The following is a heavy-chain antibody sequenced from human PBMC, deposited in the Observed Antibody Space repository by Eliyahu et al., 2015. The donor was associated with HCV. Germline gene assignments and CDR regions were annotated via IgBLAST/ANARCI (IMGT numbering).Heavy chain of an antibody. V-gene: IGHV3-48*01. CDR3: ARDDYGDYPPSLAY. Sequence: EVQLVESGGGLVQPGGSLRLSCAASGFTFSSYSMNWVRQAPGKGLEWVSYISSSSSTIYYADSVKGRFTISRDNAKNSLYLQMNSLRAEDTAVYYCARDDYGDYPPSLAYWGQGTLVTVSS. D-gene: IGHD4-17*01. CDR1: GFTFSSYS. J-gene: IGHJ4*02. CDR2: ISSSSSTI.